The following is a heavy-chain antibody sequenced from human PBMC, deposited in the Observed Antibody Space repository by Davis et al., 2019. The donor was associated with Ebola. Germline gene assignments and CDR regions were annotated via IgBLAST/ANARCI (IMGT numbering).Heavy chain of an antibody. V-gene: IGHV3-20*01. J-gene: IGHJ4*02. D-gene: IGHD6-19*01. CDR3: VRDYRVGQWLTDF. CDR1: GFTFDDYA. CDR2: ITWSGGAT. Sequence: PGGSLRLSCAASGFTFDDYAMHWVRQAPGKGLEWVSGITWSGGATGYADSVKGRFTISRDNAKKSLYLEMNSLRVEDTALYHYVRDYRVGQWLTDFWGQGTLVTVSS.